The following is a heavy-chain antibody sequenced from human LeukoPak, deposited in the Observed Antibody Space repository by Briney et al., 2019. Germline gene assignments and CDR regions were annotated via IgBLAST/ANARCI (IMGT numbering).Heavy chain of an antibody. CDR1: GFTVSSNY. CDR3: ARGDPTYGMDV. V-gene: IGHV3-66*01. Sequence: GGSLRLSCAASGFTVSSNYMSWVRQAPGKGLEWVSVIYSGGSKYYADSLTGRFTISRDNSKNTLYLQMNSLRAEDTAVYYCARGDPTYGMDVWGQGTTVTVSS. J-gene: IGHJ6*02. CDR2: IYSGGSK.